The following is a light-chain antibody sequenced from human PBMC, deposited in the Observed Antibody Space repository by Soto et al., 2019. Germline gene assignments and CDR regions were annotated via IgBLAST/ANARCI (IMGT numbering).Light chain of an antibody. V-gene: IGKV3-15*01. CDR2: GAS. CDR1: QSVRSN. J-gene: IGKJ4*01. CDR3: QQYNDWPPLT. Sequence: EIVMTQSPATLSVSPGERATLSCRASQSVRSNLAWYQQKPGQAPRLLIYGASTRATGIPARFSGSGSGTEFTLTISGLQSEDFAVYYCQQYNDWPPLTFGGGTKVDIK.